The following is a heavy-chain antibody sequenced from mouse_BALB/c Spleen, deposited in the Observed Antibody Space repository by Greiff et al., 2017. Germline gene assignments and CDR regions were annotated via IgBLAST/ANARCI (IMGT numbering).Heavy chain of an antibody. Sequence: EVMLVESGAELVRSGASVKLSCTASGFNIKDYYMHWVKQRPEQGLEWIGWIDPENGDTEYAPKFQGKATMTADTSSNTAYLQLSSLTSEDTAVYYCNAGYYYGPVAYWGQGTLVTVSA. CDR3: NAGYYYGPVAY. V-gene: IGHV14-4*02. D-gene: IGHD1-1*01. J-gene: IGHJ3*01. CDR2: IDPENGDT. CDR1: GFNIKDYY.